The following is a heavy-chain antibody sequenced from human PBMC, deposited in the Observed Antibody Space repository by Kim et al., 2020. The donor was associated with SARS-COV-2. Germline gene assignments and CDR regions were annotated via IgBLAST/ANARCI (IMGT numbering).Heavy chain of an antibody. V-gene: IGHV3-66*04. D-gene: IGHD2-2*01. CDR2: IYSGGST. CDR1: GFTVSSNY. J-gene: IGHJ3*02. CDR3: ARQKKAEVPAAMPNTYDAFDI. Sequence: GGSLRLSCAASGFTVSSNYMSWVRQAPGKGLEWVSVIYSGGSTYYADSVKGRFTISRDNSKNTLYLQMNSLRAEDTAVYYCARQKKAEVPAAMPNTYDAFDIWGQGTMVTVSS.